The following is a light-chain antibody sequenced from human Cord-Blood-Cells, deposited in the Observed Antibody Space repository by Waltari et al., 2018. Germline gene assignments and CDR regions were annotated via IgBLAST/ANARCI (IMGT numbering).Light chain of an antibody. CDR2: DVS. V-gene: IGLV2-14*01. CDR1: SRDVGGYNS. J-gene: IGLJ2*01. CDR3: SSYTSSSTVV. Sequence: QSALTQLASVSGSPGQSITISCTGTSRDVGGYNSVSWYQQHPGKAPKLMTSDVSNRPSGVSNRFSGSKALNTASLTIAALQAEDESDYYCSSYTSSSTVVFGGGTKLTVL.